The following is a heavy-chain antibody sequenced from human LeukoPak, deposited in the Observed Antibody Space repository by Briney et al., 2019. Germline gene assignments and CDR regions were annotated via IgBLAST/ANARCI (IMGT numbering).Heavy chain of an antibody. CDR1: GFSLSTSGMC. V-gene: IGHV2-70*11. CDR2: IDWDDDK. Sequence: ESGPTLVNPTQTLTLTCTFSGFSLSTSGMCVSWIRQPPGKALEWLARIDWDDDKYYSTSLKTRLTISKDTSKNQVVLTMTNMDPVDTATYYCARIRTTYGSGSYYNFDWGQGTLVTVSS. J-gene: IGHJ4*02. CDR3: ARIRTTYGSGSYYNFD. D-gene: IGHD3-10*01.